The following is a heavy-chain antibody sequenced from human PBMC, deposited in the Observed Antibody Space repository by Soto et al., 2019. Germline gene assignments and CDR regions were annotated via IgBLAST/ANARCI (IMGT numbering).Heavy chain of an antibody. CDR2: INPSGGST. J-gene: IGHJ4*02. V-gene: IGHV1-46*01. CDR3: ARDRGNYYGSGSYSFDY. Sequence: ASVKVSCKASGYTFTSYYMHWVRQAPGQGLEWMGIINPSGGSTSYAQKLQGRVTMTRDTSTSTVYMELSSLRSEDTAVYYCARDRGNYYGSGSYSFDYWGQGTLVTVSS. CDR1: GYTFTSYY. D-gene: IGHD3-10*01.